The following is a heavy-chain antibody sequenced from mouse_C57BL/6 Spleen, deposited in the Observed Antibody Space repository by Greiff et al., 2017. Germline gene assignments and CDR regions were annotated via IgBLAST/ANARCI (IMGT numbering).Heavy chain of an antibody. CDR1: GFTFSDYG. D-gene: IGHD2-1*01. CDR2: ISSGSSTI. J-gene: IGHJ4*01. V-gene: IGHV5-17*01. Sequence: EVKLMESGGGLVKPGGSLKLSCAASGFTFSDYGMHWVRQAPEKGLEWVAYISSGSSTIYYADTVKGRFTISRDNAKNTLFLQMTSLRSEDTAMYYCARGGNPYYYAMDYWGQGTSVTVSS. CDR3: ARGGNPYYYAMDY.